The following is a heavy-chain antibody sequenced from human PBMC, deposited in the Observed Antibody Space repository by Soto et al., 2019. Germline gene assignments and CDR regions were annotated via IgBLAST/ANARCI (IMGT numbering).Heavy chain of an antibody. V-gene: IGHV2-5*02. CDR2: IYWDDDK. CDR3: AQRPENYYDILLDP. D-gene: IGHD3-9*01. Sequence: ASGPTLVNPTQTLALTCTFSGFSLSTSGVGVGWIRQPPGKALEWLALIYWDDDKRYNPSLKTRLTITKDTSKNQVVLTMTNMDPVDTATYYCAQRPENYYDILLDPWGQGTLVTVSS. CDR1: GFSLSTSGVG. J-gene: IGHJ5*02.